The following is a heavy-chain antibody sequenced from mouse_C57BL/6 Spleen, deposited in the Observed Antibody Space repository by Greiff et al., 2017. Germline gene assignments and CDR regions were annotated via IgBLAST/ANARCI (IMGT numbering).Heavy chain of an antibody. CDR2: ISRGNSTI. CDR3: ARGVGYYFDD. Sequence: EVQRVESGGGLVKPGGSLKLSCAASGFTFSDYGMHWVRQAPEKGLEWVAYISRGNSTIYYADTVKGRFTISRDNAKNTLFLQMASLRSEDTAMYYCARGVGYYFDDWGKGTTLTVSS. CDR1: GFTFSDYG. D-gene: IGHD6-1*01. V-gene: IGHV5-17*01. J-gene: IGHJ2*01.